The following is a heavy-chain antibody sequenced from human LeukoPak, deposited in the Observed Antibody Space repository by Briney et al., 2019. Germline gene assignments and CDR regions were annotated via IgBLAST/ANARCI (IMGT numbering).Heavy chain of an antibody. CDR2: IIPILGIA. J-gene: IGHJ4*02. V-gene: IGHV1-69*16. CDR1: GGTFSSYT. D-gene: IGHD3-22*01. Sequence: ASVKVSCKASGGTFSSYTISWVRQAPGQGLEWRGRIIPILGIANYAQKFQGRVTITTDESTSTAYMELSSLRSEDTAVYYCAREEAYDSSGYSPLWGQGTLVTVSS. CDR3: AREEAYDSSGYSPL.